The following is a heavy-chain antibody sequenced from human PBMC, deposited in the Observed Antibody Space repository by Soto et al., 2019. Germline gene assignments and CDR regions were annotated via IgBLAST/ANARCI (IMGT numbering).Heavy chain of an antibody. CDR2: FDPEDGET. V-gene: IGHV1-24*01. CDR3: ATGERGYIPNDAFDI. Sequence: ASVKVSCKVSGYTLTELSMHWVRQAPGKGLEWMGGFDPEDGETIYAQKFQGRVTMTEDTSTDTAYMELSSLRSEDTAVYYCATGERGYIPNDAFDIWGQGTMVTVSS. CDR1: GYTLTELS. J-gene: IGHJ3*02. D-gene: IGHD3-22*01.